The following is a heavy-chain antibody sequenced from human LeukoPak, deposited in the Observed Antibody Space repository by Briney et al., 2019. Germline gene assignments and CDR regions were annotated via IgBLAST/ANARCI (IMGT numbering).Heavy chain of an antibody. CDR1: GFTFRSYS. J-gene: IGHJ4*02. CDR3: ARDYEQWLPRGFDY. CDR2: ISSSSSTI. Sequence: PGGSLRLSCAASGFTFRSYSMNWVRQAPGKGLEWLSYISSSSSTIYYADSVKGRFTISRDNAKNSLYLQMNSLRAEDTAVYYCARDYEQWLPRGFDYWGQGTLVTVSS. V-gene: IGHV3-48*04. D-gene: IGHD6-19*01.